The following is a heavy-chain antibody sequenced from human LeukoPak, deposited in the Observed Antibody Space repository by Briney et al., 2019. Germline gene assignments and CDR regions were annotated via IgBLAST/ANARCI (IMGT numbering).Heavy chain of an antibody. CDR2: ITGSGGST. CDR1: GFTFRNYA. V-gene: IGHV3-23*01. Sequence: GGSLRLSCAASGFTFRNYAMSWVRQAPGKGLEWVSGITGSGGSTSYADSVKGRFTISRDNSKNTLYLQMNSLRAEDTAVYYCANAPPPETTMVDLDYWGQGTLVTVSS. CDR3: ANAPPPETTMVDLDY. D-gene: IGHD5-18*01. J-gene: IGHJ4*02.